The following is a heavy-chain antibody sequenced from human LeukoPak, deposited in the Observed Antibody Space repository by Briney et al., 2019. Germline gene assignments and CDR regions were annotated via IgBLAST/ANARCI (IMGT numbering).Heavy chain of an antibody. CDR3: ARAYYYDSSGYYPGGDY. J-gene: IGHJ4*02. D-gene: IGHD3-22*01. CDR1: GYTFTSYY. V-gene: IGHV1-46*01. CDR2: INPSGGST. Sequence: ASVKVSCKASGYTFTSYYMQWVRQAPGQGLEWMGIINPSGGSTSYAKKFQGRVSMTRDTSTSTVYMELSSLRSEDTAVYYCARAYYYDSSGYYPGGDYWGQGTLVTVSS.